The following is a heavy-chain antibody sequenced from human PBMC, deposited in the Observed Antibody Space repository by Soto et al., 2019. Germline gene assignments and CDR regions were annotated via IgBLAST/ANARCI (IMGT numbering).Heavy chain of an antibody. CDR1: GFTFSNYG. D-gene: IGHD3-10*01. CDR3: AREAVLLWFGESIDLPQGMDV. J-gene: IGHJ6*02. Sequence: GGSLRLSCAASGFTFSNYGMHWVRQAPGKGLEWVAVISYDGSNKYYADSVKGRFTISRDNSKNTLYLQMNSLRAEDTAVYYCAREAVLLWFGESIDLPQGMDVWGQGTTVTVSS. CDR2: ISYDGSNK. V-gene: IGHV3-30*03.